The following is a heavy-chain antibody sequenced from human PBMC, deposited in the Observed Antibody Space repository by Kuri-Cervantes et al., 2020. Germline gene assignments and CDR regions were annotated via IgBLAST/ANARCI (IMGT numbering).Heavy chain of an antibody. CDR1: GFTVSSNY. CDR2: IYSGGST. D-gene: IGHD6-13*01. Sequence: GESLKISCAASGFTVSSNYMSWVRQAPGKGLEWVSVIYSGGSTYYADSVKGRFTISRDNSKNTLYLQMNSLRAEDTAVYYCAKVSYSSSWYKDAFDIWGQGTMVTVSS. J-gene: IGHJ3*02. V-gene: IGHV3-53*01. CDR3: AKVSYSSSWYKDAFDI.